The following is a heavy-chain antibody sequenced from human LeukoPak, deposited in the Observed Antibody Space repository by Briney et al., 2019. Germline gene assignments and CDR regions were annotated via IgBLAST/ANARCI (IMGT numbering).Heavy chain of an antibody. CDR2: ISDSGDRT. D-gene: IGHD3-10*01. CDR1: EFTFSTYS. CDR3: AKGGAVSSKSITMIRGTRRYYYYMDV. V-gene: IGHV3-23*01. J-gene: IGHJ6*03. Sequence: GGSLRLSCAASEFTFSTYSMNWVRQAPGKGLEWVSSISDSGDRTFYADSVKGRFTISRDNSKNTLFLQVNSLRAEDTAVYYCAKGGAVSSKSITMIRGTRRYYYYMDVWGKGTTVTISS.